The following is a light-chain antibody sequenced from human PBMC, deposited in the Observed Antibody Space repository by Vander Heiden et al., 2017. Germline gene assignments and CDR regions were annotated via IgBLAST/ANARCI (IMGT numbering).Light chain of an antibody. CDR1: SSNIGAST. Sequence: QSERTHPPSPSGTPGQRVTISCSGSSSNIGASTVNWYQQLPGTAPRLLIFINNQRPSGVPDRFSGSKSGTSASLAISGLQSEDEAHYYCATWDVRLNGRVFGGGTKLTVL. CDR2: INN. CDR3: ATWDVRLNGRV. J-gene: IGLJ3*02. V-gene: IGLV1-44*01.